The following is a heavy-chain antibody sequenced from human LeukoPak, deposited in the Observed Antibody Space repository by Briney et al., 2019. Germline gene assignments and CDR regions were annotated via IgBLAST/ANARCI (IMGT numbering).Heavy chain of an antibody. Sequence: GGSLRLSCAASGFTFSSYSMNWVRQAPGKGLEWVSYISSSSNTIYYADSVKGRFTISRDNAKNVLYLQMNRLRDGDTAVYYCARDSDWAFDYWGQGTLVTVSS. J-gene: IGHJ4*02. CDR3: ARDSDWAFDY. CDR1: GFTFSSYS. V-gene: IGHV3-48*02. CDR2: ISSSSNTI. D-gene: IGHD2-21*02.